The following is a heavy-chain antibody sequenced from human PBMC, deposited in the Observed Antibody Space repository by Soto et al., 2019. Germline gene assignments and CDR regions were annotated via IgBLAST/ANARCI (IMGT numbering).Heavy chain of an antibody. J-gene: IGHJ6*02. D-gene: IGHD6-19*01. CDR3: ARDSVARNYYYYRMDV. CDR2: INHSGST. V-gene: IGHV4-34*01. CDR1: GGSFSGYY. Sequence: SETLSLPCAVYGGSFSGYYWSWIRQPPGKGLEWIGEINHSGSTNYNSSLNSRVTISVDPSKNQFSLKLSSVTSADTAVYYCARDSVARNYYYYRMDVLGQLTRVTF.